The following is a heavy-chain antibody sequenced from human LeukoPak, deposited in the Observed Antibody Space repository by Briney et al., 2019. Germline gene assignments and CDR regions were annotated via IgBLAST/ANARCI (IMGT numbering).Heavy chain of an antibody. CDR1: GGTFSSYA. D-gene: IGHD5-18*01. CDR2: IIPIFGTA. V-gene: IGHV1-69*13. CDR3: ERPGEVDTAMVTFHY. Sequence: ASVKVSCKASGGTFSSYAISWVRQAPGQGLEWMGGIIPIFGTANYAQKFQGRVTITADESTSTAYMELSSLRSEDTAVYYCERPGEVDTAMVTFHYWGQGTLVTVSS. J-gene: IGHJ4*02.